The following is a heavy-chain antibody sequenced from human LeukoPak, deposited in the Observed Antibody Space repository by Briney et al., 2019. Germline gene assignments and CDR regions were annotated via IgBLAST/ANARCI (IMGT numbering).Heavy chain of an antibody. Sequence: GGSLRLSCAASGFTFSSYAMSWVRQAPGKGLEWVSAISGSGGSKYYEDSVKGRFTISRDNSKNTLYLQMNSLMAEDTAVYYCAKDGPSYYYDSSCYYYDYWGQGTLVTVSS. CDR2: ISGSGGSK. V-gene: IGHV3-23*01. CDR3: AKDGPSYYYDSSCYYYDY. CDR1: GFTFSSYA. D-gene: IGHD3-22*01. J-gene: IGHJ4*02.